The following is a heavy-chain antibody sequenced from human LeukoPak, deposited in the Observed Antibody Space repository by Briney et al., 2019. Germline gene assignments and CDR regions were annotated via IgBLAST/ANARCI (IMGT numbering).Heavy chain of an antibody. Sequence: KSGGSLRLSCAASGFTFSSYSMNWVRQAPGKGLEWVSSISSSSSYIYYADSVKGRFTISRDNAKNTLYLQMNSLRAEDTAVYYCARDGIAAVDFDYWGQGTLVTVSS. CDR1: GFTFSSYS. D-gene: IGHD6-13*01. CDR2: ISSSSSYI. CDR3: ARDGIAAVDFDY. V-gene: IGHV3-21*01. J-gene: IGHJ4*02.